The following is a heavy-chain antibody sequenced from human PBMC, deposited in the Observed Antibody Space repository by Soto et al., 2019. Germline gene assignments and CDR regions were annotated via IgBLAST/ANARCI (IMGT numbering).Heavy chain of an antibody. Sequence: QVHLVQSGADVKKPGASVRVSCKTSGYTFTNYYMHWVRQAPGQGPEWMGIINPNVGSTTYAQRFQGRFSITRDTSTSTVYMEPSRLRPEDTAVYYCVRDYDILTAYQYYFDYWGQGTLVTVSS. CDR1: GYTFTNYY. D-gene: IGHD3-9*01. J-gene: IGHJ4*02. CDR3: VRDYDILTAYQYYFDY. CDR2: INPNVGST. V-gene: IGHV1-46*01.